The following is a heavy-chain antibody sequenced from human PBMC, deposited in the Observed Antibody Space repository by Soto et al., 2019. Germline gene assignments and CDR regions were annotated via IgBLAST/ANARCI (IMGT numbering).Heavy chain of an antibody. V-gene: IGHV4-59*01. Sequence: PSETLALTCTVSGGSISSYYWSWIRQPPGKGLEWIGYIYYSGSTNYNPSLKSRVTISVYTSKNQFSLKLSSVTAADTAVYFCERDCSGGSCYPGMDVWGQGTTVTVSS. CDR3: ERDCSGGSCYPGMDV. CDR1: GGSISSYY. J-gene: IGHJ6*02. CDR2: IYYSGST. D-gene: IGHD2-15*01.